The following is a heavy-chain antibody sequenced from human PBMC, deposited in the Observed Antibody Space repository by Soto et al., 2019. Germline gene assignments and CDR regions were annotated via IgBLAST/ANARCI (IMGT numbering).Heavy chain of an antibody. CDR2: ISYDGSNK. CDR3: ARAMVRGVITKPNEDYYYYYGMDV. V-gene: IGHV3-30-3*01. CDR1: GFTFSSYA. J-gene: IGHJ6*02. Sequence: GGSLRLSCAASGFTFSSYAIHWVRQAPGKGLEWVAVISYDGSNKYYADSVKGRFTISRDNSKNTLYLQMNSLRAEDTAVYYCARAMVRGVITKPNEDYYYYYGMDVWGQGTTVTVSS. D-gene: IGHD3-10*01.